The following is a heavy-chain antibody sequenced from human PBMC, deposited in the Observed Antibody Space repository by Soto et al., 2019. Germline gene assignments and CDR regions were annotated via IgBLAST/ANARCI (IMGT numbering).Heavy chain of an antibody. D-gene: IGHD5-18*01. CDR1: GGSISSSTSY. CDR2: LYYSASTCTGST. V-gene: IGHV4-39*01. Sequence: SETLSLTCSVSGGSISSSTSYWGWVRQPPGKRLEWIGSLYYSASTCTGSTYYNPSLQSRVTISVDTSKNQFSLKLTSATATDTAIYYCANPRGYSYGYFDYCGQGTLVTVSS. J-gene: IGHJ4*02. CDR3: ANPRGYSYGYFDY.